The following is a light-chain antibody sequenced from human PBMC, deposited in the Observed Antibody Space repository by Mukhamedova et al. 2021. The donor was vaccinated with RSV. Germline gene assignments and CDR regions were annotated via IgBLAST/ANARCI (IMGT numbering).Light chain of an antibody. CDR3: QQTYFSVRT. J-gene: IGKJ1*01. V-gene: IGKV1-39*01. CDR2: TTS. Sequence: WYQRRVHGKAPKLLISTTSTLQSGVPSRFIGAGSATDFTLTISSLQPDDSAIYYCQQTYFSVRTFGQGTKVEI.